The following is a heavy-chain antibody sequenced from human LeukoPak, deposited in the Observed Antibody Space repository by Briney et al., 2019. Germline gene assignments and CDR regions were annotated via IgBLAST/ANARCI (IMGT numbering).Heavy chain of an antibody. Sequence: SETLSLTCTVSGGSISSSSYYWGWIRQPPGKGLEWIGSIYYSGSTYYNPSLKSRVIILLDTSKNYVSLTLSSVTAADTAVYYCVTESSGYAAYENNGFDFWGQGTMVTVSS. CDR2: IYYSGST. V-gene: IGHV4-39*07. D-gene: IGHD5-12*01. J-gene: IGHJ3*01. CDR3: VTESSGYAAYENNGFDF. CDR1: GGSISSSSYY.